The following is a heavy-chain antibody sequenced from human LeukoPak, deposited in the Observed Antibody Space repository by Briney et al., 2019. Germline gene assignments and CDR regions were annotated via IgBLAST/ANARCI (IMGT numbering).Heavy chain of an antibody. CDR2: ISSSGSTI. Sequence: GGSLRLSCAASGFTFSSYEMNWVRQAPGKGLERVSYISSSGSTIYYADSVKGRFTISRDNAKNSLYLQMNSLRAEDTAVYYCARVGPDLAYDYWGQGTLVTVSS. V-gene: IGHV3-48*03. CDR3: ARVGPDLAYDY. D-gene: IGHD3-16*01. CDR1: GFTFSSYE. J-gene: IGHJ4*02.